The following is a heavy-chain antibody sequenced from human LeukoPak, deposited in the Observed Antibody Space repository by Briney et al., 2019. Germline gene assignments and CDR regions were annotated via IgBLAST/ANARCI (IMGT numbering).Heavy chain of an antibody. V-gene: IGHV4-59*01. Sequence: SETPSLTCTVSGGSISSYYWSWIRQPPGKGLEWIGYIYYSGSTNYNPSLKSRVTISVDTSKNQFSLKLSSVTAADTAVYYCARDHGGSSLGWFDPWGQGTLVTVSS. D-gene: IGHD1-26*01. CDR2: IYYSGST. J-gene: IGHJ5*02. CDR1: GGSISSYY. CDR3: ARDHGGSSLGWFDP.